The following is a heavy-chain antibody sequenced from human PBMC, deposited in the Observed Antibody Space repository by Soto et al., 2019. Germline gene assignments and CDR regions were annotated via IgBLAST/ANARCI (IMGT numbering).Heavy chain of an antibody. D-gene: IGHD6-6*01. CDR1: GFTFSSYA. J-gene: IGHJ4*02. CDR3: AKIGSSSSVSLPLVLLDY. CDR2: IPGSGTST. Sequence: PGGSLRLSCAASGFTFSSYAMSWVRQSPGKGLEWVSAIPGSGTSTYYAGSVKGRFTISRDNSKNTLYLQMNSLGVEDTAVYYCAKIGSSSSVSLPLVLLDYWGQGALVTVSS. V-gene: IGHV3-23*01.